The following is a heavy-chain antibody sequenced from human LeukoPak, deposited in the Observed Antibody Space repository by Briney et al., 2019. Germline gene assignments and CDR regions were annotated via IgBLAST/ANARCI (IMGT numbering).Heavy chain of an antibody. V-gene: IGHV3-48*03. CDR1: GLILSNYE. D-gene: IGHD6-13*01. CDR2: ISSSGSSM. Sequence: PGGSLRLSCAASGLILSNYEMNWVRQAPGKGLEWVSYISSSGSSMYYADSVKGRFTISRDNAKNSLSLQVNSLRADDTAVYYCARVGSIAAAGTPDYWGQGTLVTVSS. J-gene: IGHJ4*02. CDR3: ARVGSIAAAGTPDY.